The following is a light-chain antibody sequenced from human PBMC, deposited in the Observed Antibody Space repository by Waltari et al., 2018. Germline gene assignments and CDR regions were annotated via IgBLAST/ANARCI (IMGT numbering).Light chain of an antibody. CDR2: ASS. J-gene: IGKJ2*01. CDR3: QQYYSNPLYT. CDR1: QGISNS. V-gene: IGKV1-NL1*01. Sequence: DIQMTQSPSSLSASVGDRVTITCRASQGISNSLAWYQQKPGKAPKLLLYASSTLESGVPSRFSGSASGTDYTLTISSLQPEDFATYYGQQYYSNPLYTFGQGTKLEIK.